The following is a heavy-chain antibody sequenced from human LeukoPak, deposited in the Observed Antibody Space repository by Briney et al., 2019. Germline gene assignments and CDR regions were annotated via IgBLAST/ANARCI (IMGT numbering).Heavy chain of an antibody. CDR1: GFTVSSNY. Sequence: PGGSLRLSCAASGFTVSSNYMSWVRQAPGKGLEWVSVIYSGGSTYYADSVKGRFTISRDNSKNTLYLQMNSLRAEDTAVYYCAREGYSGYGGREYYFDYWGQGTLVTVSS. CDR3: AREGYSGYGGREYYFDY. CDR2: IYSGGST. V-gene: IGHV3-53*01. J-gene: IGHJ4*02. D-gene: IGHD5-12*01.